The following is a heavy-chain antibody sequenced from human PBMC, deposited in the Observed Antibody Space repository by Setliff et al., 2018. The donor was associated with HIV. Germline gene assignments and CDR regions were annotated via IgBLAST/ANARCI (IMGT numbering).Heavy chain of an antibody. CDR1: GGTFSSYA. J-gene: IGHJ5*02. D-gene: IGHD1-26*01. V-gene: IGHV1-18*01. CDR2: ISPQNGDR. Sequence: ASVKVSCKASGGTFSSYAISWVRQAPGQGLEWMGWISPQNGDRKIPQSFRGRVSMTRDTSTSIAYMELIRPRHDDTAFYYCTRAHFLVTETRNWFDPWGQGTLVTVSS. CDR3: TRAHFLVTETRNWFDP.